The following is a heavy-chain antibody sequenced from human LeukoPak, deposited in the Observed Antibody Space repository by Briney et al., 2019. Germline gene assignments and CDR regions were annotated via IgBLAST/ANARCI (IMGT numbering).Heavy chain of an antibody. D-gene: IGHD3-10*01. CDR1: GYSFTSYW. J-gene: IGHJ5*02. CDR3: ARRATMVRGVSVGYWFDP. V-gene: IGHV5-51*01. Sequence: GESLKISCKGSGYSFTSYWIGWVRKIPGKGLEWMGIIYPGDSDTRYSPSFQGQVTISADKSISTAYLQWSSLKASDTAMYYCARRATMVRGVSVGYWFDPWGQGTLVTVSS. CDR2: IYPGDSDT.